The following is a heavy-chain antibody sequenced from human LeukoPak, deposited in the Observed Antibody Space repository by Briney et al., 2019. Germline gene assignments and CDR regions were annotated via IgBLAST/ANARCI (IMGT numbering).Heavy chain of an antibody. CDR3: AREVVTVVTSSAFDY. CDR2: INPGGGST. CDR1: GYTFTSYY. J-gene: IGHJ4*02. Sequence: GASVKVSCKASGYTFTSYYMHWVRQAPGQGLEWMGIINPGGGSTSYAQKFQGGVTMTRDTSTSTVYMELSSLRSEDTAVYYCAREVVTVVTSSAFDYWGQGTLVTVSS. D-gene: IGHD4-23*01. V-gene: IGHV1-46*01.